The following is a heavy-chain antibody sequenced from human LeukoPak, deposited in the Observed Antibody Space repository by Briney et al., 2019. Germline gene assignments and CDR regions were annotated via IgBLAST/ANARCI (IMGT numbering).Heavy chain of an antibody. CDR1: GFTFSSYW. CDR3: ARGSGPYDSSGYYPYYFDY. D-gene: IGHD3-22*01. CDR2: IKQDGIEK. J-gene: IGHJ4*02. Sequence: PGGSLRLSSAASGFTFSSYWMDWVRQVPGKGLEWVANIKQDGIEKYFVGFVKGRFAISRDNAKNSLYLQMNSLRAGDTAVYYCARGSGPYDSSGYYPYYFDYWGQGTLVTVSS. V-gene: IGHV3-7*01.